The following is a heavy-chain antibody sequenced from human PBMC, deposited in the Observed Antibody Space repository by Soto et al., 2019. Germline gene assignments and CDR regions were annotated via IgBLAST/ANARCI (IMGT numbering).Heavy chain of an antibody. V-gene: IGHV3-23*01. CDR2: ISGSGGST. J-gene: IGHJ6*02. D-gene: IGHD2-15*01. CDR1: GFTFSSYA. Sequence: GGSLRLSCAASGFTFSSYAMSWVRQAPGKGLEWVSAISGSGGSTYYAYSVKGRFTISRDNSKNTLYLQMNSLRAEDTAVYYCAKAGGPDCSGGSCYLFYYYYGMDVWGQGTTVTVS. CDR3: AKAGGPDCSGGSCYLFYYYYGMDV.